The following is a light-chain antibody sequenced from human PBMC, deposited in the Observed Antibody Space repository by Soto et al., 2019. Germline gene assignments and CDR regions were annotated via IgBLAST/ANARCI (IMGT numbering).Light chain of an antibody. V-gene: IGKV3-11*01. Sequence: EIVLTQSPATLSLSPGESATLSCRASQTVSNYLAWYQHKPGQAPRLLIYDASNRATGIPARFSGGGYGTDFPLTICSLEPEDFAVYCCQQRSNWPQVTFGGGTKVEI. CDR1: QTVSNY. J-gene: IGKJ4*01. CDR2: DAS. CDR3: QQRSNWPQVT.